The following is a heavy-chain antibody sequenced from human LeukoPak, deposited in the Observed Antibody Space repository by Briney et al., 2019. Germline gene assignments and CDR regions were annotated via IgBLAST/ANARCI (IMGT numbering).Heavy chain of an antibody. Sequence: GGSLRLSCAAAGFTFDTYPMNWVRQAPGRGLEWISYISSNRDTIYYAASVEGRFTISRDNARYSLYLQMNSLRAEDTAVYYCAREGWRDGFNYFDYWGQGTLVTVSS. D-gene: IGHD5-24*01. CDR3: AREGWRDGFNYFDY. V-gene: IGHV3-48*01. CDR2: ISSNRDTI. CDR1: GFTFDTYP. J-gene: IGHJ4*02.